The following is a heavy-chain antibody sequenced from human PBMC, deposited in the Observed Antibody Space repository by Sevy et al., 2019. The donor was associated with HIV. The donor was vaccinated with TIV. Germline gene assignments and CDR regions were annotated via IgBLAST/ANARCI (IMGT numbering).Heavy chain of an antibody. J-gene: IGHJ4*02. CDR3: ARDPGRDSDY. V-gene: IGHV3-21*01. Sequence: GGSLTLSCAASGFTFSSYTMNWVRHAPGKGLEWVSSISGSTTYIYYADSVKGRFTISRDNARNSLYLQMNSLRGEDTAVYYCARDPGRDSDYWGQGTLVTVSS. CDR2: ISGSTTYI. CDR1: GFTFSSYT.